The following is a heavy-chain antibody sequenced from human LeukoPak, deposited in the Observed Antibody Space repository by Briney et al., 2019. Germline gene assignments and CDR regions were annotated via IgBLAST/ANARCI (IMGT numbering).Heavy chain of an antibody. Sequence: ASAKVSCKTSGYTFTSYGISWVRQAPGQGLEWMGWISAYNGNTNYAQKIQGRVTMTTDTSTSTAYMELRSLRSDDTAVHYCARDHVYNWNGYFDCWGQGTLVTVSS. CDR3: ARDHVYNWNGYFDC. J-gene: IGHJ4*02. V-gene: IGHV1-18*01. CDR2: ISAYNGNT. D-gene: IGHD1-20*01. CDR1: GYTFTSYG.